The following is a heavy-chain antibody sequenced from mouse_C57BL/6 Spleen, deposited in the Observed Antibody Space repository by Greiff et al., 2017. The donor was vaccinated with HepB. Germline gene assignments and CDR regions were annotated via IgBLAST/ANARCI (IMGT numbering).Heavy chain of an antibody. J-gene: IGHJ4*01. V-gene: IGHV1-63*01. D-gene: IGHD2-4*01. CDR3: ARYDYGFYAMDY. Sequence: VMLVESGAELVRPGTSVKMSCKASGYTFTNYWIGWAKQRPGHGLEWIGDIYPGGGYTNYNEKFKGKATLTADKSSSTAYMQFSSLTSEDSAIYYCARYDYGFYAMDYWGQGTSVTVSS. CDR1: GYTFTNYW. CDR2: IYPGGGYT.